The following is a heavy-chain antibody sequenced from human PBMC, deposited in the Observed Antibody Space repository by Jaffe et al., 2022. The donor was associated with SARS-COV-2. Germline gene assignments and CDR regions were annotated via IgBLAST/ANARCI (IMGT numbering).Heavy chain of an antibody. Sequence: QLQLQESGPGLVKPSETLSLTCTVSGGSISSSSYYWGWIRQPPGKGLEWIGSIYYSGSTYYNPSLKSRVTISVDTSKNQFSLKLSSVTAADTAVYYCARHPYSSGWHIDYWGQGTLVTVSS. D-gene: IGHD6-19*01. CDR1: GGSISSSSYY. J-gene: IGHJ4*02. CDR3: ARHPYSSGWHIDY. V-gene: IGHV4-39*01. CDR2: IYYSGST.